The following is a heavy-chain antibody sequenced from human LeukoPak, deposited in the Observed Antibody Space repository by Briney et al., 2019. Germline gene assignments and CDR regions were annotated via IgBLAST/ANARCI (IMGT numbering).Heavy chain of an antibody. CDR2: INSDGSRT. D-gene: IGHD1-26*01. V-gene: IGHV3-74*01. CDR3: GRALGSPLDY. Sequence: PGGSLRLSCAASGFTFSSDWMHWVRQAQGKGLVWVSRINSDGSRTNYADSVKGRFTISRDNAKSTLYLQMNSLRAEDTAVYYCGRALGSPLDYWGQGTLVTVSS. J-gene: IGHJ4*02. CDR1: GFTFSSDW.